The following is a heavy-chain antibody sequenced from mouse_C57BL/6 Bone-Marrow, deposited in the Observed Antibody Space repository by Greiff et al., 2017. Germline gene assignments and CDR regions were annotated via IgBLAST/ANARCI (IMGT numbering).Heavy chain of an antibody. CDR1: GFTFSDYY. V-gene: IGHV5-16*01. Sequence: EVKLVESEGGLVQPGSSMKLSCTASGFTFSDYYMAWVRQVPEKGLEWVAKINYDGSSTYYLDSLKSRFIISRDNAKNILYLQMSSLKSEDTATYYCARAYYSNYPDYWGQGTTLTVSS. CDR3: ARAYYSNYPDY. D-gene: IGHD2-5*01. CDR2: INYDGSST. J-gene: IGHJ2*01.